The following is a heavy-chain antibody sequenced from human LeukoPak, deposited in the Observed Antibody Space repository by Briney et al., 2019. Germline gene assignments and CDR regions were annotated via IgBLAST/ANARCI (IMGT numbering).Heavy chain of an antibody. Sequence: ASVKVSCKASGYTFTSYGISWVRQAPGQGLEWMGWISAYNGNTNYAQKLQGRVTMTTDTSTSTAYMELRSLRSDDTAVYYCARDGGCSSTSCYWGEYYYYYYYMDVWGKGTTVTVSS. CDR2: ISAYNGNT. V-gene: IGHV1-18*01. D-gene: IGHD2-2*01. J-gene: IGHJ6*03. CDR3: ARDGGCSSTSCYWGEYYYYYYYMDV. CDR1: GYTFTSYG.